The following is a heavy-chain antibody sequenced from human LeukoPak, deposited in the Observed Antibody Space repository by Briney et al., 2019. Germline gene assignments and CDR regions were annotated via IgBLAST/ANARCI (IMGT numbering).Heavy chain of an antibody. V-gene: IGHV3-15*01. CDR3: TRPYGSYYYYGMDV. D-gene: IGHD4-17*01. CDR2: IKSKTDGGTT. Sequence: GGSLRLSCAASGFTFNSYAMTWVRQAPGKGLEWVGRIKSKTDGGTTDYAAPVKGRFTISRDDSKNTLYLQMNSLKTEDTAVYYCTRPYGSYYYYGMDVWGQGTTVTVSS. J-gene: IGHJ6*02. CDR1: GFTFNSYA.